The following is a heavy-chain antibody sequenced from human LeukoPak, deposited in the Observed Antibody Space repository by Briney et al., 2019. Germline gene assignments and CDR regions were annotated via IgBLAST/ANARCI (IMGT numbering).Heavy chain of an antibody. CDR1: GGTFSSYA. J-gene: IGHJ4*02. V-gene: IGHV1-69*01. Sequence: SVKVSCKASGGTFSSYAIRWVRQAPGQGLEWMGGIIPIFGTANYAQKFQGRVTITADESTSTAYMELSSLRSEDTAVYYCAGARIGVVTYFDYWGQGTLVTVSS. CDR3: AGARIGVVTYFDY. D-gene: IGHD3-3*01. CDR2: IIPIFGTA.